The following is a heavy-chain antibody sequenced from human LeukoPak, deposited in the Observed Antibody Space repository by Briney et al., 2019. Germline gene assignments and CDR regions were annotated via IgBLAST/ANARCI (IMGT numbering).Heavy chain of an antibody. CDR3: ARDRHHDY. CDR2: INPSGGST. CDR1: GGTFSSYA. V-gene: IGHV1-46*01. J-gene: IGHJ4*02. Sequence: ASVKVSCKASGGTFSSYAISWVRQAPGQGLEWMGIINPSGGSTSYAQKFQGRVTMTRDTSTSTVYMELSSLRSEDTAVYYCARDRHHDYWGQGTLVTVSS.